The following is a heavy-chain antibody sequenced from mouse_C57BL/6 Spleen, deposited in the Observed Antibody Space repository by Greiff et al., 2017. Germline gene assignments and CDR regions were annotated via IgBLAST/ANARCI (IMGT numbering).Heavy chain of an antibody. CDR3: ARYYYGTGYFDV. Sequence: QVQLQQPGAELVKPGASVKLSCKASGYTFTSYWMHWVKQRPGQGLEWIGMIHPNSGSTNYNEKFKSKATLTVDKSSSTAYMQLSSLTSEDSAVYYWARYYYGTGYFDVWGTGTTVTVSS. CDR1: GYTFTSYW. J-gene: IGHJ1*03. CDR2: IHPNSGST. V-gene: IGHV1-64*01. D-gene: IGHD1-1*01.